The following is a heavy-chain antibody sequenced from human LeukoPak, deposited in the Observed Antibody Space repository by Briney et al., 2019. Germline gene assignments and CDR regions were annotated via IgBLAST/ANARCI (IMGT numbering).Heavy chain of an antibody. D-gene: IGHD1-26*01. CDR1: GGSITGYY. CDR3: ARLHPSQSGFSDY. J-gene: IGHJ4*02. CDR2: IYYSGNT. V-gene: IGHV4-59*08. Sequence: SETLSLTCTVSGGSITGYYWTWIRQPPGKGLEWIGYIYYSGNTKYNPSLKSRLAISVDTSKNQVSLKLSSVTAADSAMYYCARLHPSQSGFSDYWGQGTLVTVSS.